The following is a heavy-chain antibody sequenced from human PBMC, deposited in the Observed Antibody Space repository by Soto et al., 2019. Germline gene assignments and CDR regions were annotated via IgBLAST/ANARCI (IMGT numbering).Heavy chain of an antibody. CDR1: GFSFSSYT. D-gene: IGHD2-15*01. CDR2: ITNRGTHT. Sequence: GSLRLSCTAFGFSFSSYTMNWVRQAPGKGLQWVASITNRGTHTYSADSVKGRFTISRDNDKNSLYLQMNNLRAEDTATYYCTRAHEVAWFDSWGLGTLVTVSS. V-gene: IGHV3-21*06. CDR3: TRAHEVAWFDS. J-gene: IGHJ5*01.